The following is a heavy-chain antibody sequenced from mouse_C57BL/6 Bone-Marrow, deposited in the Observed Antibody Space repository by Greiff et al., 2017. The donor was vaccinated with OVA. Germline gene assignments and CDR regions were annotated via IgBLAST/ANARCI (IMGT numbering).Heavy chain of an antibody. Sequence: EVHLVESGGGLVQPGGSMKLSCAASGFTFSDAWMDWVRQSPEKGLEWVAAIRNKANNHATYYAESVKGRFTISRDDSKSSVYLQRSSLGAEDTGVYYCTGGTSYWYFDVWGTGTTVTVSS. J-gene: IGHJ1*03. CDR3: TGGTSYWYFDV. CDR2: IRNKANNHAT. V-gene: IGHV6-6*01. CDR1: GFTFSDAW. D-gene: IGHD1-1*01.